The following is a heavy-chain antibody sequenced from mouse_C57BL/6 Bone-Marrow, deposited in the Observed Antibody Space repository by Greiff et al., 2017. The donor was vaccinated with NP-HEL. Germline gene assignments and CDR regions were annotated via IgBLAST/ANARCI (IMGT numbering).Heavy chain of an antibody. CDR3: ARPGGGAMDY. CDR1: GFHIKNTY. D-gene: IGHD1-1*02. J-gene: IGHJ4*01. Sequence: VQLQQSVAELVRPGASVKLSCTASGFHIKNTYMHWVKQRPEQGLEWIGRIDPANGNTKYAPKFQGKATITADTSSNTAYLQLSSLTSEDTAIYYCARPGGGAMDYWGQGTSVTVSS. V-gene: IGHV14-3*01. CDR2: IDPANGNT.